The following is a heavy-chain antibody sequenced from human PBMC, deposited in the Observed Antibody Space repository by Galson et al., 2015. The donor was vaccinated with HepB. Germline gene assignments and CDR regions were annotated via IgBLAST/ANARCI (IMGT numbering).Heavy chain of an antibody. D-gene: IGHD3-10*01. CDR2: IYYSGST. Sequence: SETLSLTCTVSGGSISSYYWSWIRQPPGKGLEWIGYIYYSGSTNYNPSLKSRVTISVDTSKNQFSLKLSSVTAADTAVYYCAREWYGPRHWFDPWGQGTLVTVSS. J-gene: IGHJ5*02. CDR3: AREWYGPRHWFDP. V-gene: IGHV4-59*01. CDR1: GGSISSYY.